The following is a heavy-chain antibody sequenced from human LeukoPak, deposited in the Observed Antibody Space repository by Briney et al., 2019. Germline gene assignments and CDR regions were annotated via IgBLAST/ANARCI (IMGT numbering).Heavy chain of an antibody. CDR1: GFTFSSYS. V-gene: IGHV3-21*01. D-gene: IGHD2-2*01. J-gene: IGHJ5*02. Sequence: GGSLRLSCAASGFTFSSYSMNWVRQAPGKGLEWVSSISSSSSYIYYADSVKGRFTISRDNAKNSLYLQMNSLRAEDTAVYYCAESGYCSSATCFNWFDPWGQGTLVTVSS. CDR3: AESGYCSSATCFNWFDP. CDR2: ISSSSSYI.